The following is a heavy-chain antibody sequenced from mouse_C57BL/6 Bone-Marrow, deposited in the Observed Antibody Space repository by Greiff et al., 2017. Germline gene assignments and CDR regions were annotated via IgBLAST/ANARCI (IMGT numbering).Heavy chain of an antibody. CDR2: ISSGSSTI. V-gene: IGHV5-17*01. CDR3: ATLGDY. Sequence: EVKLMESGGGLVKPGGSLKLSCAASGFTFSDYGMHWVRQAPEKGLEWVAYISSGSSTIYYADTVKGRFTSTRDNAKNTLFLQMTSLRSEDTAMYYCATLGDYWGQGTSVTVSS. CDR1: GFTFSDYG. J-gene: IGHJ4*01.